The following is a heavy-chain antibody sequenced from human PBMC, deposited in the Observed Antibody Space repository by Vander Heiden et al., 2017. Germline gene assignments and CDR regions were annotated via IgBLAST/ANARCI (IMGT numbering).Heavy chain of an antibody. CDR1: GFTFYAYA. J-gene: IGHJ4*02. CDR3: AKDPRSAVAGTFYYFDY. V-gene: IGHV3-9*01. Sequence: EVQLVESGGGLVQPGRSMRLSCAASGFTFYAYALHWVRQDPGKGLGWVSGISWNSGSIGYADSVKGRFTISRDNAKNSLYLQMNSLRAEDTALYYCAKDPRSAVAGTFYYFDYWGQGTLVTVSS. D-gene: IGHD6-19*01. CDR2: ISWNSGSI.